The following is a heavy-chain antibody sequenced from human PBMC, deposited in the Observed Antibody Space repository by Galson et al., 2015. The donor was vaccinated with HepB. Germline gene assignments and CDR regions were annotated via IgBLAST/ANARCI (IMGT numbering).Heavy chain of an antibody. V-gene: IGHV4-4*07. J-gene: IGHJ3*02. D-gene: IGHD1-26*01. Sequence: TLSLTCSVSDGSISRYHWTWIRQPAGKGLEWIGRIFSSGTTTYSPSLKSRVIMSVDTFRNHFSLKLTSMTAADTAVYFCARNRGGDSWDDAFDIWGQGTKVNVFS. CDR3: ARNRGGDSWDDAFDI. CDR2: IFSSGTT. CDR1: DGSISRYH.